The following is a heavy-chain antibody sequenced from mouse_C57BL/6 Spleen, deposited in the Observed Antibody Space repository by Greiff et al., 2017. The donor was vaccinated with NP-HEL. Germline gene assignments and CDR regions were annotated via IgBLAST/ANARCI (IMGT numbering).Heavy chain of an antibody. CDR2: ISNGGGST. J-gene: IGHJ1*03. Sequence: EVKLVESGGGLVQPGGSLKLSCAASGFTFSDYYMYWVRQTPEKRLEWVAYISNGGGSTYYPDNVKGRFTISRDNAKNTLYLQMSRLKSEDTAMYYCARGGSSWYFDVWGTGTTVTVSS. D-gene: IGHD1-1*01. CDR3: ARGGSSWYFDV. V-gene: IGHV5-12*01. CDR1: GFTFSDYY.